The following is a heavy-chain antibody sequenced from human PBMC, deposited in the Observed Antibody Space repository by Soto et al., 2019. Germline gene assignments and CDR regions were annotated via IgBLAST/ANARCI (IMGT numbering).Heavy chain of an antibody. Sequence: SETLSLTCTVSGGSISSYYWSWIRQPPGKGLEWIGYIYYSGSTNYNPSLKSRVTISVDTSKNQFSLKLSSVTAADTAVYYCARDAPERVYSNSSGAYYYYGMDVWGQGTTVTSP. V-gene: IGHV4-59*01. CDR1: GGSISSYY. CDR2: IYYSGST. CDR3: ARDAPERVYSNSSGAYYYYGMDV. J-gene: IGHJ6*02. D-gene: IGHD6-6*01.